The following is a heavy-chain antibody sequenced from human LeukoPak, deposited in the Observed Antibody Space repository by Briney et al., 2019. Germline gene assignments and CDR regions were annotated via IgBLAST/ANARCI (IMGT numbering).Heavy chain of an antibody. CDR3: ARNEKTPQQLATLYYYYYLDV. Sequence: ASVKVSCKASGYTFTGYCMHWLRQAPGQGLEWMGWINPNSGGTNYAQKFQGRVTMTRDTSISTAYMELSRLRSDDTAVYYCARNEKTPQQLATLYYYYYLDVWGKGTTVTVSS. V-gene: IGHV1-2*02. CDR2: INPNSGGT. J-gene: IGHJ6*03. CDR1: GYTFTGYC. D-gene: IGHD6-13*01.